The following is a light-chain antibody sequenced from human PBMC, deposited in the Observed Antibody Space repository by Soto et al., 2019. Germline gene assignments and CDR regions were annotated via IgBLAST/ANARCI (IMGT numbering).Light chain of an antibody. CDR3: QQYNNWPLT. V-gene: IGKV3-15*01. CDR1: QSVSSN. CDR2: GAS. Sequence: EIVMTQSPATLSVSPGERATLSCRASQSVSSNLAWYQQKPGQAPRLLIYGASSRATGIPVRFSGSGSRTEFTLTISSLQSEDFAVYYCQQYNNWPLTFGQGTRLEI. J-gene: IGKJ5*01.